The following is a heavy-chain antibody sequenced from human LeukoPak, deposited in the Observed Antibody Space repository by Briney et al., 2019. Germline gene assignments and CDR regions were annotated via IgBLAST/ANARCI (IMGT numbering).Heavy chain of an antibody. D-gene: IGHD2-15*01. CDR2: IYNSGST. CDR3: ARLHRVDDAFDM. Sequence: PSETLSLTCTVSGGPISSYYWSWIRQPPAKGLEWIGYIYNSGSTNYNPSLKSPVTISVDASNNRLSLKLSSVPAADTDVYYCARLHRVDDAFDMWGQGTMVTVSS. CDR1: GGPISSYY. J-gene: IGHJ3*02. V-gene: IGHV4-59*08.